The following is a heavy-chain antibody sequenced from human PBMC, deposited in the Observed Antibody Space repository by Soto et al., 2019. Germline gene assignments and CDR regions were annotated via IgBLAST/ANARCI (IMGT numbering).Heavy chain of an antibody. J-gene: IGHJ6*02. CDR2: ISYDGSNK. CDR3: ARDYGGSYSDYYYYYGTDV. D-gene: IGHD1-26*01. V-gene: IGHV3-30-3*01. Sequence: QVPLVESGGGVVQPGRSLRLSCAASGFTFSSYAMHWVRQAPGKGLEWVAVISYDGSNKYYADSVKGRFTISRDNSXNXLXXQMNSLRAEDTAVYYCARDYGGSYSDYYYYYGTDVWGQGTTVTVSS. CDR1: GFTFSSYA.